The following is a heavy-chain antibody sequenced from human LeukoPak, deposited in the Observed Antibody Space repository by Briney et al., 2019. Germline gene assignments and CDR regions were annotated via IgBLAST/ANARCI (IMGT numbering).Heavy chain of an antibody. CDR3: ARDSLMLRGPLVIYYFDF. D-gene: IGHD3-10*01. Sequence: PGGSLRLSCAASGFTFSSQSMNWVRQAPGKGLEWVSTISGVGDVTYYADSVKGRFTISRDNSKNTLDLQMNSLRAEDTAVYYCARDSLMLRGPLVIYYFDFWGQGTLVTVSS. V-gene: IGHV3-23*01. J-gene: IGHJ4*02. CDR2: ISGVGDVT. CDR1: GFTFSSQS.